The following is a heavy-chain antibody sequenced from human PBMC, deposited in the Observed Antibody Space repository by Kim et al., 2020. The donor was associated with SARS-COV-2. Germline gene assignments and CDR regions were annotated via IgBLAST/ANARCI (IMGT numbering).Heavy chain of an antibody. V-gene: IGHV3-11*04. J-gene: IGHJ4*02. CDR2: STI. CDR3: ALGSYYFDY. D-gene: IGHD6-25*01. Sequence: STIDYADSVKGRFTISRDNAKNSLYLQMNSLRAEDTAVYYCALGSYYFDYWGQGTLVTVSS.